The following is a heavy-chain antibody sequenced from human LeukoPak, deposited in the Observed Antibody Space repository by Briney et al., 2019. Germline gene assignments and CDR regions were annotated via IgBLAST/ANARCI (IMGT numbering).Heavy chain of an antibody. J-gene: IGHJ4*02. CDR3: ARGSRYGGNYFDY. V-gene: IGHV4-34*01. D-gene: IGHD4/OR15-4a*01. Sequence: SETLSLTCAVYGGSFSGYYWSWIRQPPGKGLEWIGEINHSGSNNYNPSLKSRVTISVDTSKNQFSLKLSSVTAADAAVYYCARGSRYGGNYFDYWGQGTLVTVSS. CDR1: GGSFSGYY. CDR2: INHSGSN.